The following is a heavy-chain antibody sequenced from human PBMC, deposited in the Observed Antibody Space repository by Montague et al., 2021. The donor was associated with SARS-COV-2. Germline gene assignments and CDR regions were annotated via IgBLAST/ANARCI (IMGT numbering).Heavy chain of an antibody. V-gene: IGHV4-59*01. J-gene: IGHJ4*02. Sequence: SETLSLTCTVSRGFINNYYWNWIRQSPDKGLEWIGFVFYTGLNKYNPSLESRVTISLDTSGNQFSLRLTSVTAADTAVYYCARGGTRDIVLVPSALDYWGRGIPVTVSS. CDR2: VFYTGLN. CDR3: ARGGTRDIVLVPSALDY. CDR1: RGFINNYY. D-gene: IGHD2-2*01.